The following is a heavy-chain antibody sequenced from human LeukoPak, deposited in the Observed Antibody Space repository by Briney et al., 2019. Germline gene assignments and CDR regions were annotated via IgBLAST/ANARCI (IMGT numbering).Heavy chain of an antibody. V-gene: IGHV3-33*01. Sequence: TGGSLRLSCAASGFTFSSYGMHWVRQAPGKGLEWVAVIWDDGSNKYYADSVKGRFTISRDNSKNTLYLQMNSLRAEDTAVYCCARDFRRGSIKSGALDYWGQGTLVTVSS. D-gene: IGHD3-16*01. J-gene: IGHJ4*02. CDR1: GFTFSSYG. CDR3: ARDFRRGSIKSGALDY. CDR2: IWDDGSNK.